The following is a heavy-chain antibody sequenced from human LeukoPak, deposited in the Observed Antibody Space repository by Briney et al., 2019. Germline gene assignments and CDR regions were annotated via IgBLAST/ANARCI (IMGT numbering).Heavy chain of an antibody. Sequence: SVKLSCKASVGTSSSYAISWVRQAPGQGLEWMGRIIPILGIANYAQKFQGRVTITADKSTSTAYMELSSLRSEDTAVYYCARDRGSGRYEGYWGQASLVTVYS. V-gene: IGHV1-69*04. J-gene: IGHJ4*02. CDR3: ARDRGSGRYEGY. D-gene: IGHD6-19*01. CDR2: IIPILGIA. CDR1: VGTSSSYA.